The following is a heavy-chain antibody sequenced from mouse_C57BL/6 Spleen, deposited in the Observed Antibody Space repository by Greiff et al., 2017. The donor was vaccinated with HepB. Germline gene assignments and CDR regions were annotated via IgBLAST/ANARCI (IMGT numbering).Heavy chain of an antibody. D-gene: IGHD3-2*02. CDR1: GYSITSGYY. J-gene: IGHJ3*01. Sequence: EVKLMESGPGLVKPSQSLSLTCSVTGYSITSGYYWNWIRQFPGNKLEWMGYISYDGSNNYNPSLKNRISITRDTSKNQFFLKLNSVTTEDTATYYCASLDSSGGVFAYWGQGTLVTVSA. V-gene: IGHV3-6*01. CDR2: ISYDGSN. CDR3: ASLDSSGGVFAY.